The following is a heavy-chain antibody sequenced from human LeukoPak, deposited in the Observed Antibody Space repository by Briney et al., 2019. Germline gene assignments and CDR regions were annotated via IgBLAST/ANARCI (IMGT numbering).Heavy chain of an antibody. D-gene: IGHD6-25*01. CDR2: IWYDGSNK. V-gene: IGHV3-30*02. J-gene: IGHJ4*02. CDR1: GXTFSSYG. CDR3: ANIIRKYTSGYYYFDY. Sequence: PGGSLRLSCAASGXTFSSYGMHWVRQAPGKGLEWVAVIWYDGSNKYYADSVKGRFTISRDNSKNTLYLQMNSLRAEDTAVYYCANIIRKYTSGYYYFDYWGQGTLVTVSS.